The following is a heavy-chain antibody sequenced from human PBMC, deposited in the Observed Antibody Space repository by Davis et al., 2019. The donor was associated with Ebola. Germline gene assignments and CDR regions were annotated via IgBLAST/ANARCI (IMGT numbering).Heavy chain of an antibody. CDR1: GFTFSSYG. CDR2: ISYDGSNK. V-gene: IGHV3-30*18. Sequence: GESLKISCAASGFTFSSYGMHWVRQAPGKGLEWVAVISYDGSNKYYADSVKGRFTISRDNSKNTLYLQMNSLRAEDTAVYYCAKDFYDSSGPDYWGQGTLVTVSS. D-gene: IGHD3-22*01. J-gene: IGHJ4*02. CDR3: AKDFYDSSGPDY.